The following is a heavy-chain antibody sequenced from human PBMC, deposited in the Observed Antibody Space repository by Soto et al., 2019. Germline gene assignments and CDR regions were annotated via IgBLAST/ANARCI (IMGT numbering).Heavy chain of an antibody. V-gene: IGHV1-18*01. J-gene: IGHJ4*02. CDR2: ISVHNGKT. CDR3: ARGGTPMDY. Sequence: GASVKVSCKASGYALTAYGINWVRQAPGQGLEWMAWISVHNGKTNYAQKFQDRVTLTTDTSTSTAYMELRSLTSDDTAVYYCARGGTPMDYWGQGTLVTVSS. CDR1: GYALTAYG. D-gene: IGHD3-16*01.